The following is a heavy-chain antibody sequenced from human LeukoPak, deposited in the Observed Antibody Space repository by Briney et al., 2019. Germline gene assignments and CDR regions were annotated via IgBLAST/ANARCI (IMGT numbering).Heavy chain of an antibody. J-gene: IGHJ4*02. CDR1: GFTFSSYA. V-gene: IGHV3-64*01. D-gene: IGHD7-27*01. Sequence: GGSLRLSCAASGFTFSSYAMHWVRQAPGKGLEYVSGISSNGGSTNYANSVKGRFTISRDNSKNTLYLQMNSLRAEDTAVYYCAASLGIGDYWGQGTLVTVSS. CDR3: AASLGIGDY. CDR2: ISSNGGST.